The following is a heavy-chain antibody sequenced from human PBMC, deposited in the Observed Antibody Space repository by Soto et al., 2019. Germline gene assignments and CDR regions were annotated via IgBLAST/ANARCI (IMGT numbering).Heavy chain of an antibody. Sequence: QVQLQESGPGLVKPSQTLSLTCTVSGGSISSGDYYWSWIRQPPGKGLEWLGYIYYSGRTYYNPSLKSRVTISVYTSKNQFSLKVSSVTDADTAVYYAACGNSGYYYGMDVWGQGTTVTVSS. J-gene: IGHJ6*02. V-gene: IGHV4-30-4*01. CDR3: ACGNSGYYYGMDV. D-gene: IGHD2-21*02. CDR1: GGSISSGDYY. CDR2: IYYSGRT.